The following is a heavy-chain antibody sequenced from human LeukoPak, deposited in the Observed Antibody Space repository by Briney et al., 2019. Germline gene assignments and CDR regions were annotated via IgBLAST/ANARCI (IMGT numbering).Heavy chain of an antibody. CDR3: ARDYSPPHWSENSGYFDS. D-gene: IGHD1-26*01. CDR2: IGTAGDT. Sequence: GGSLRLSCAASGFTFSSYDMHGVRQATGKGLEWVSAIGTAGDTYYPGSVKGRFTISRDNAKNSLYLQMNSLRVEDTAVYYCARDYSPPHWSENSGYFDSWGQGTLVTVSS. V-gene: IGHV3-13*01. J-gene: IGHJ4*02. CDR1: GFTFSSYD.